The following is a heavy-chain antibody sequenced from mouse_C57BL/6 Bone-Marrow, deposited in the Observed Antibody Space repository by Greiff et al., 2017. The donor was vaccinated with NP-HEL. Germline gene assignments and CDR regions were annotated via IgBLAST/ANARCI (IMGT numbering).Heavy chain of an antibody. CDR1: GYTFTSYW. CDR3: ARGRDYFDY. Sequence: QVQLKEPGAELVKPGASVKMSCKASGYTFTSYWITWVKQRPGQGLEWIGDIYPGSGSTNYNEKFKSKATLTVDTSSSTAYMQLSSLTSEDSAVYYCARGRDYFDYWGQGTTLTVSS. V-gene: IGHV1-55*01. CDR2: IYPGSGST. J-gene: IGHJ2*01.